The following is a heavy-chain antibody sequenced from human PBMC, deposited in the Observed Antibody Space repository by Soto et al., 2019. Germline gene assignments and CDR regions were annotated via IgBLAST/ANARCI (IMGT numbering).Heavy chain of an antibody. V-gene: IGHV3-64D*06. J-gene: IGHJ4*02. D-gene: IGHD4-4*01. CDR3: VKDADLTTVTTYLIYFDY. CDR2: ISSNGGST. CDR1: GFTFSSYA. Sequence: GGSLRLSCSASGFTFSSYAMHWVRQAPGKGLEYVSAISSNGGSTYYADSAKGRFTISRDNSKNTLYLQMSSLRAEDTAVYYCVKDADLTTVTTYLIYFDYWGQGTLVTVSS.